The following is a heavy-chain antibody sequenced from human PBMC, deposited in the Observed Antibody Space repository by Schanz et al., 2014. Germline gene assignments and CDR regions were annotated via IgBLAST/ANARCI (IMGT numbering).Heavy chain of an antibody. CDR1: GFTFSSYP. V-gene: IGHV3-23*01. CDR2: ISGSGGSA. D-gene: IGHD3-10*01. CDR3: AKDFTGSGIFFNS. Sequence: EVQLLDSGGGLVQPGGSLRLSCAASGFTFSSYPMTWVRQAPGKGLEWVSAISGSGGSAYYAVSVRGRFTISRDNSMNTLYLQMNSLRAEDTAVYYCAKDFTGSGIFFNSWGQGTLVSVSS. J-gene: IGHJ5*01.